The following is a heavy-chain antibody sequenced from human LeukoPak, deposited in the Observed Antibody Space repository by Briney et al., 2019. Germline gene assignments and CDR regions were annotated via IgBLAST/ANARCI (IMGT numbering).Heavy chain of an antibody. Sequence: PGGSLRLSCAASGFTFSSYAMSWVRHAPGKGLEWVSAISGSGGSTYYADSVKGGFTISRDNSKNTLYLQMNSLRAEDTAVYYCAKSSTFYYYYSMDVWGKGTTVTVSS. CDR1: GFTFSSYA. J-gene: IGHJ6*03. CDR3: AKSSTFYYYYSMDV. V-gene: IGHV3-23*01. CDR2: ISGSGGST.